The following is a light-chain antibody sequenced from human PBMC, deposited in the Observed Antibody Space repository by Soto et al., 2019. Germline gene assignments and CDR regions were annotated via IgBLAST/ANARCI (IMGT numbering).Light chain of an antibody. V-gene: IGLV2-14*01. CDR2: EVS. Sequence: QSVLTQPASVSGSPGQSITISCTGTSSDVGGYNYVSWYQQHPGKAPKLMIYEVSNRPSGVSNRSSGSKSGNTASLTISGLQAADEADYFCKSYAGSNTYVFGSGTKVTVL. J-gene: IGLJ1*01. CDR3: KSYAGSNTYV. CDR1: SSDVGGYNY.